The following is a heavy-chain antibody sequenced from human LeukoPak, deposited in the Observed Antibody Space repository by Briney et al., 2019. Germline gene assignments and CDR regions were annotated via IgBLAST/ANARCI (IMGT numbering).Heavy chain of an antibody. Sequence: PGGSLRLSCAASGFNFSSYEMNWVRQAPGKGLEWVGRIKSKTDGGTTDYAAPVKGRFTISRDDSQNTLYLQMNSLKTDDTALYYCTTRVRYCGGDCYPLDYWGQGTLVTVSS. CDR3: TTRVRYCGGDCYPLDY. J-gene: IGHJ4*02. V-gene: IGHV3-15*01. D-gene: IGHD2-21*02. CDR1: GFNFSSYE. CDR2: IKSKTDGGTT.